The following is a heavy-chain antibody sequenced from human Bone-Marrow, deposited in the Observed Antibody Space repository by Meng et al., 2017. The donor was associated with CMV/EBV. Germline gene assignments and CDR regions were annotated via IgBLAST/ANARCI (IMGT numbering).Heavy chain of an antibody. V-gene: IGHV4-59*01. Sequence: SETLSLTCTVSGGSISSYYWSWIRQPPGKGLEWIGYIYYSGSTNYNPSLKSRVTISVDTSKNQFSLKLSSVTAADTAVYYCARDRGSSWSSGYYYYYGMAVWGPGNTV. D-gene: IGHD6-13*01. CDR2: IYYSGST. CDR1: GGSISSYY. CDR3: ARDRGSSWSSGYYYYYGMAV. J-gene: IGHJ6*01.